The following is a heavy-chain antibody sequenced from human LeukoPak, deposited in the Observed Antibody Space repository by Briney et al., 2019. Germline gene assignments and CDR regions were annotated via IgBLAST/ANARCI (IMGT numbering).Heavy chain of an antibody. Sequence: EASVKVSCKASGYTFTSYDINWVRQATGQGLEWMGWMNPNSGNTGYAQKFQGRVTMTRNTSISTAYMGLSSLRSEDTAVYYCAGSHYYGSGSSYGMDVWGQGTTVTVSS. J-gene: IGHJ6*02. CDR1: GYTFTSYD. CDR2: MNPNSGNT. CDR3: AGSHYYGSGSSYGMDV. V-gene: IGHV1-8*01. D-gene: IGHD3-10*01.